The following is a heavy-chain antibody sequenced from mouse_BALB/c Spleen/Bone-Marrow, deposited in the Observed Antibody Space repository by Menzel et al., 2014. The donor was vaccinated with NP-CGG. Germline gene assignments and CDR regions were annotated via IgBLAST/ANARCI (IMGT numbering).Heavy chain of an antibody. CDR1: GYSFTDYN. CDR3: ARRDHREWFPFDY. CDR2: IDPSNGDT. V-gene: IGHV1S135*01. Sequence: EVQLQQSGPELVKSGASVKVSCKASGYSFTDYNIYWVKQSHGKSLEWMGYIDPSNGDTNDNQKFKGKATLTVDKSSSTAFMQLDSRTSEDSAFYYCARRDHREWFPFDYWGQGILVTVSA. D-gene: IGHD1-3*01. J-gene: IGHJ3*01.